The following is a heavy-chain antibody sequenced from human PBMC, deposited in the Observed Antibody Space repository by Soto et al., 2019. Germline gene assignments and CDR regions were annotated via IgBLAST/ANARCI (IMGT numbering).Heavy chain of an antibody. CDR3: ARGRLYGATQFDY. Sequence: QVQLQESGPGLVKPSGTLSLTCAVSGASISSSNWWSWVRQPPGKGLECIGEIYHSGSTNYNPSLRSRVTISVDKSKNQFSLKLSSVTAADTAVYYGARGRLYGATQFDYWGQGTLVTVSS. D-gene: IGHD1-26*01. V-gene: IGHV4-4*02. CDR1: GASISSSNW. J-gene: IGHJ4*02. CDR2: IYHSGST.